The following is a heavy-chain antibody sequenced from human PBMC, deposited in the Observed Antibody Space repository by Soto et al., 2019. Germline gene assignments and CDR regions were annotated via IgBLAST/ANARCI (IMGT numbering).Heavy chain of an antibody. CDR3: ARDIVVVPAAIYYYYYYGMDV. CDR2: ISYDGNNK. D-gene: IGHD2-2*01. V-gene: IGHV3-30-3*01. Sequence: GGSLRLSCAAPGFTYSTYTMHWVRQAPGKGLEWVAAISYDGNNKFYADSVKGRFTISRDSTKQTLYLQMNSLRPDDTAMYYCARDIVVVPAAIYYYYYYGMDVWGQGTTVTVSS. J-gene: IGHJ6*02. CDR1: GFTYSTYT.